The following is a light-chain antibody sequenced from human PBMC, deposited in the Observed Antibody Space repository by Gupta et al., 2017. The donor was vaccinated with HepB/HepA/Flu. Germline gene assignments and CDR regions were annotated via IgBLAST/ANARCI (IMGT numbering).Light chain of an antibody. CDR3: MQWKQFPST. Sequence: DIVMTQTPLSSPVTLGQPASISCRSSQRLVHSDGNTYLSWLQQRPGQPPRLLIYKSSNRGSGVPDRFSGSGAGTDFTLKISSGEAEDVGVYYCMQWKQFPSTFGQGTKLEIK. J-gene: IGKJ2*01. V-gene: IGKV2-24*01. CDR1: QRLVHSDGNTY. CDR2: KSS.